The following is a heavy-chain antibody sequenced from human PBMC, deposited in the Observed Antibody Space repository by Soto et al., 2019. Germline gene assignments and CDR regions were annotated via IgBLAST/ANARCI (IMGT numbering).Heavy chain of an antibody. J-gene: IGHJ4*02. Sequence: QVQLVQSGGEVKKPVASVKVSCKASGYTFTTFGITWVRQAPGQGLEWMGWISTSTGNTNYAQKLQCRVTLTTETSTRTDYMELRSLTSDDTAVYYCARSPRVIVAAKSTLEYWGQGTLVNVSS. CDR3: ARSPRVIVAAKSTLEY. CDR2: ISTSTGNT. D-gene: IGHD5-12*01. V-gene: IGHV1-18*04. CDR1: GYTFTTFG.